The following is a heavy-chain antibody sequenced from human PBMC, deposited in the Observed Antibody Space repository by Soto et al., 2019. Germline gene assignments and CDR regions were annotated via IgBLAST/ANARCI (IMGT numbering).Heavy chain of an antibody. J-gene: IGHJ4*02. V-gene: IGHV4-31*03. CDR2: IYYSGST. CDR3: ARGVSSGYCFDY. CDR1: GGSISSGGYY. Sequence: SETLSLTCTVSGGSISSGGYYWSCIRQHPGKGLEWIGYIYYSGSTYYDPSLKSRVTISVDTSKNQFSLKLSSVTAADTAVYYCARGVSSGYCFDYWGQGTLVTV. D-gene: IGHD3-22*01.